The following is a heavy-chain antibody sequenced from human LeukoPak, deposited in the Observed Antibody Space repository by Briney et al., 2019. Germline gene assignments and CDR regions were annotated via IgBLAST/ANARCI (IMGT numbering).Heavy chain of an antibody. CDR3: ARVGRYSGGPSLEFDS. J-gene: IGHJ4*02. D-gene: IGHD6-13*01. Sequence: SETLSLTCTVSGGSISSSSYYWGWLRQPPGKGLEWIGTIYYSGSTYYNPSLKSRVTISVDTSKNQFSLNLSSVTAADTAVYYCARVGRYSGGPSLEFDSWGQGTLVTVSS. CDR2: IYYSGST. V-gene: IGHV4-39*01. CDR1: GGSISSSSYY.